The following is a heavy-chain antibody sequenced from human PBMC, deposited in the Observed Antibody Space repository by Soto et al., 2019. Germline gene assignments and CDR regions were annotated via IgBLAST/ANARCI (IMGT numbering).Heavy chain of an antibody. CDR1: GFTFSSYS. V-gene: IGHV3-21*01. CDR3: ARDFSNITIFGVVTGSYYFDY. CDR2: ISSSSSYI. D-gene: IGHD3-3*01. Sequence: GGSLRLSCAASGFTFSSYSMNWVRQAPGKGLEWVSSISSSSSYIYYADSVKGRFTISRDNAKNSLYLQMNSLRAEDTAVYYCARDFSNITIFGVVTGSYYFDYWGQGTLVTVSS. J-gene: IGHJ4*02.